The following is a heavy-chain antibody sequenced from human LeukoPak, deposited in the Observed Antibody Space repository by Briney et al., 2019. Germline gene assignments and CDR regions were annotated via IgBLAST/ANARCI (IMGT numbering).Heavy chain of an antibody. CDR1: GFTFNNHW. CDR2: INFDGSTT. J-gene: IGHJ5*01. CDR3: VRDRLSNDYAHNRFDS. Sequence: GGSLRLSCAASGFTFNNHWMHWVRQAPGKGLVWVSHINFDGSTTTYADSVKGRFTISRDNANNTLFLYMNSLRAEDTAVYYCVRDRLSNDYAHNRFDSWGQGTLVTVSS. V-gene: IGHV3-74*01. D-gene: IGHD4-17*01.